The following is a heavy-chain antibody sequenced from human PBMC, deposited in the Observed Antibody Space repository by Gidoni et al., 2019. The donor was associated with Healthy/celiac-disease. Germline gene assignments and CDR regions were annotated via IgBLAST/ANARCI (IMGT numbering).Heavy chain of an antibody. Sequence: QVQLVQSGAEVPKPGASVKVSCKASGYTFTSYGISWVRQAPGQGLEWMGWISAYNGNTNYAQKLQGRVTMTTDTSTSTAYMELRSLRADDTAVYYCASPETTVTTYRASYYGMDVWGQGTTVTVSS. J-gene: IGHJ6*02. CDR1: GYTFTSYG. CDR2: ISAYNGNT. V-gene: IGHV1-18*01. CDR3: ASPETTVTTYRASYYGMDV. D-gene: IGHD4-17*01.